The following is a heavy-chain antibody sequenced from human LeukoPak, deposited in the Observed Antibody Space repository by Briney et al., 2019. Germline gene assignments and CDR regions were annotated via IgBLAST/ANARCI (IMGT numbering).Heavy chain of an antibody. CDR2: IRYDGSNK. CDR1: GFIFDDYG. V-gene: IGHV3-30*02. Sequence: GGSLRLSCAASGFIFDDYGMHWVRQAPGKGLEWVAFIRYDGSNKYYADSVKGRFTISRDNSKNTLYLQMDSLRAEDTAVYYCAKGGGYSYGSSFDYWGQGTLVTVSS. CDR3: AKGGGYSYGSSFDY. D-gene: IGHD5-18*01. J-gene: IGHJ4*02.